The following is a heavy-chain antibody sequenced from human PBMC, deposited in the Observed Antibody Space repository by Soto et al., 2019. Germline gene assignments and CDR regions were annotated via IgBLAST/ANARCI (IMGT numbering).Heavy chain of an antibody. J-gene: IGHJ6*02. D-gene: IGHD5-18*01. CDR3: ARDNLIGYPHYYYYGMDV. CDR2: IYYSGST. CDR1: GGSISSYY. Sequence: SETLSLTCTVSGGSISSYYWSWIRQPPGKGLEWIGYIYYSGSTNYNPSLKSRVTISVDTSKNQFSLKLSSVTAADTAVYYCARDNLIGYPHYYYYGMDVWGQGTTVTVSS. V-gene: IGHV4-59*01.